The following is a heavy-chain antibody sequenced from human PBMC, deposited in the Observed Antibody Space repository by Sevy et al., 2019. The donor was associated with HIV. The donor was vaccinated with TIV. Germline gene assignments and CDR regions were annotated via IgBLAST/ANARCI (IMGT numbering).Heavy chain of an antibody. V-gene: IGHV3-21*01. CDR3: ARGSYFDN. CDR1: GFNFIFYN. D-gene: IGHD1-26*01. CDR2: ISTSNPRSSYV. J-gene: IGHJ4*02. Sequence: GGSLRLSCVASGFNFIFYNMSWVRQAPGKGLEWVSFISTSNPRSSYVYYADSVKGRFTVSRDNAKNSLYLQMNSLRAEDTGVYYCARGSYFDNWGQGTLVTVSS.